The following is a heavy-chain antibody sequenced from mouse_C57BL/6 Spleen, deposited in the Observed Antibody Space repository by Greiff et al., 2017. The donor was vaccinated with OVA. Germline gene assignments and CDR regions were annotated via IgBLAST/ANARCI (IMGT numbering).Heavy chain of an antibody. D-gene: IGHD2-4*01. CDR1: GYTFTSYW. CDR2: IDPSDSYT. Sequence: QVQLQQPGAELVMPGASVKLSCKASGYTFTSYWMHWVEQRSGQGLEWIGEIDPSDSYTNYNQKFKGKSTLTVDKSSSTAYMQLSSLTSEDSAVYYCAREGDYDDAMDYWGQGTSVTVSS. V-gene: IGHV1-69*01. J-gene: IGHJ4*01. CDR3: AREGDYDDAMDY.